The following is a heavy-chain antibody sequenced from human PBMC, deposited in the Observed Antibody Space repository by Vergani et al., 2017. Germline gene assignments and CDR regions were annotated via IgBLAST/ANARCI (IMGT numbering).Heavy chain of an antibody. V-gene: IGHV1-2*02. CDR2: INLNSGGT. D-gene: IGHD3-10*01. CDR3: ARQGSGGYGTTKY. CDR1: GYTFTGYY. J-gene: IGHJ4*02. Sequence: QVQLVQSGAEVKKPGASVKVSCKASGYTFTGYYMHWVRQAPGQGLEWMGWINLNSGGTNYAQKFQGRVTMTRDTSISTAYMELSRLRSDDTAVYYCARQGSGGYGTTKYWGQGTLVTVSS.